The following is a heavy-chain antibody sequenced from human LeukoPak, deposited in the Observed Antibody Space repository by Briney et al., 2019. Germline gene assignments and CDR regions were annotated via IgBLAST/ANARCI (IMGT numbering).Heavy chain of an antibody. J-gene: IGHJ4*02. D-gene: IGHD3-22*01. Sequence: SVKVSCKTSGDTFSNYASTWVRQAPGQGLEWMGGIVPTLRRANYPQKFKGRVTITTDEASTTAYMELNGLTYDDTAVYYCARDRYYDSRGNFYESGYWGQGTLVTVSS. CDR1: GDTFSNYA. CDR3: ARDRYYDSRGNFYESGY. V-gene: IGHV1-69*05. CDR2: IVPTLRRA.